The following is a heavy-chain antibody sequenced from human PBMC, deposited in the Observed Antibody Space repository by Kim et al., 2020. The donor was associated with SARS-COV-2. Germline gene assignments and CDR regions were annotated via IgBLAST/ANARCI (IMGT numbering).Heavy chain of an antibody. Sequence: SETLSLTCTVSGGSISSGDYYWSWIRQPPGKGLEWIGYIYYSGSTYYNPSLKSRVTISVDTSKNQFSLKLSSVTAADTAVYYCANELVGSGYYYWGQGTLVTVSS. J-gene: IGHJ4*02. CDR1: GGSISSGDYY. V-gene: IGHV4-30-4*01. D-gene: IGHD3-22*01. CDR2: IYYSGST. CDR3: ANELVGSGYYY.